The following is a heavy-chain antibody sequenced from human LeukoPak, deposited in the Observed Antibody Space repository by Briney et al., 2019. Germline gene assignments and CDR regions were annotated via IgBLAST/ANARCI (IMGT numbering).Heavy chain of an antibody. D-gene: IGHD4-17*01. CDR1: GFTFSSYS. V-gene: IGHV3-21*04. Sequence: GGSLRLSCAASGFTFSSYSMNWVRQAPGKGLEWVSSISSSSSYIYYADSVKGRFTISRDNAKNSLYLQMNSLRAEDTALYYCARDLSDYGAKDYWGQGTLVTVSS. J-gene: IGHJ4*02. CDR3: ARDLSDYGAKDY. CDR2: ISSSSSYI.